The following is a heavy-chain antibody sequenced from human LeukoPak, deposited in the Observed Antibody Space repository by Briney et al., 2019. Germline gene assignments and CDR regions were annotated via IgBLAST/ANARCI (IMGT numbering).Heavy chain of an antibody. J-gene: IGHJ4*02. D-gene: IGHD3-22*01. CDR3: VRAYSRGYSDDFDF. CDR2: INLNNGTM. Sequence: GGSLRLSCAASGFTFSDYYMSGFRQAPGAGLEWLSYINLNNGTMYYADSVRGRFAISRDNTKNSLYLQMNSLRGEDTAVYYCVRAYSRGYSDDFDFWGQGTLVTVSS. V-gene: IGHV3-11*01. CDR1: GFTFSDYY.